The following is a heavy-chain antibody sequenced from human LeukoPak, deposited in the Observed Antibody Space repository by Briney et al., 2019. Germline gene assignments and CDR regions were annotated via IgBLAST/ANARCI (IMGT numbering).Heavy chain of an antibody. CDR3: ARHGDCSTRSYFDY. CDR1: GGSITSYY. V-gene: IGHV4-59*08. Sequence: SETLSFTCTVSGGSITSYYWTWIRQPPGKGLEWIGYIYYSGSTNYNPSPKSRVTISVDTSKNQFSLRLTSVTAAATAVYYCARHGDCSTRSYFDYWGQGTLVTVSS. D-gene: IGHD2-21*01. J-gene: IGHJ4*02. CDR2: IYYSGST.